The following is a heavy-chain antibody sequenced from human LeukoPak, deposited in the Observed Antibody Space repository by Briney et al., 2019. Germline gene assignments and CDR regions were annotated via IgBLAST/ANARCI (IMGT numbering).Heavy chain of an antibody. D-gene: IGHD6-19*01. CDR1: GGSISSYY. CDR2: IYNSGST. V-gene: IGHV4-59*08. CDR3: ARREAVTGTPRAWFDP. J-gene: IGHJ5*02. Sequence: SETLSLTCTVSGGSISSYYWSWIRQPAGKGLEWIGHIYNSGSTNYNPSLKSRVTISLDTSTNQFSLKLSSVTAADTAVYYCARREAVTGTPRAWFDPWGQGTLVTVSS.